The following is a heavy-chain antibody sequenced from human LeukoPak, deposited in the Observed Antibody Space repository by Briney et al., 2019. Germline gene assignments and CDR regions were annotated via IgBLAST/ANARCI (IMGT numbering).Heavy chain of an antibody. D-gene: IGHD5-12*01. CDR2: ISYDGSNK. V-gene: IGHV3-30*18. Sequence: GGSLRLSCAASGFTFSSYGMHWVRQAPGKGLEWVAVISYDGSNKYYADSVKGRFTISRDNSKNTLYLQMNSLRAEDTAVYYCAKDIVATIPTRGGYYYYGMDVWGQGTTVTVSS. CDR1: GFTFSSYG. CDR3: AKDIVATIPTRGGYYYYGMDV. J-gene: IGHJ6*02.